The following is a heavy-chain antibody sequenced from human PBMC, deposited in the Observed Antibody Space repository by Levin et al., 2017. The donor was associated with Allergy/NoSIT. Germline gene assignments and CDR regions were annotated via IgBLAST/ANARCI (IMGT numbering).Heavy chain of an antibody. CDR1: GFSISSYW. J-gene: IGHJ4*02. CDR2: IGTDGSDT. D-gene: IGHD3-16*01. V-gene: IGHV3-74*01. CDR3: TRDAVNYGRIGYYFDY. Sequence: GGSLRLSCAASGFSISSYWLHWVRQVPGKWPVWVARIGTDGSDTRYADSVKGRFTISRDNSKNTLYLQMNSLRAEDTAVYYCTRDAVNYGRIGYYFDYWGQGVLVTVSS.